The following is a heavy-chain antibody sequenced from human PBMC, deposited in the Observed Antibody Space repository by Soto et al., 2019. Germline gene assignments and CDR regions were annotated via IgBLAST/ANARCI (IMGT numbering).Heavy chain of an antibody. CDR3: ARVFEDRGIVVVPAAYPWYYGMDV. CDR1: GGTLSNNA. J-gene: IGHJ6*02. CDR2: IIPLSATT. D-gene: IGHD2-2*01. V-gene: IGHV1-69*06. Sequence: QVQLVQSGTEVKKPGSSVKVSCKASGGTLSNNAISWVRQAPGQGLAWMGGIIPLSATTNYAQKFQGRVTITADRSTSTAYMELTSLTSGDTAVYYCARVFEDRGIVVVPAAYPWYYGMDVWGQGTTVTVSS.